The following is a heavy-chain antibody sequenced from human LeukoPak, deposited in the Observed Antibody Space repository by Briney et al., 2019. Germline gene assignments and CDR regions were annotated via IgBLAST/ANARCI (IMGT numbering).Heavy chain of an antibody. CDR2: ISSSSSYI. CDR3: ARDSSTSCFDY. CDR1: GFTFSSYS. D-gene: IGHD2-2*01. V-gene: IGHV3-21*01. J-gene: IGHJ4*02. Sequence: GGSLRLSCAASGFTFSSYSMNWVCQAPGKWLEWVSSISSSSSYIYYADSVKGRFTTSRDNAKNSLYLQMNSLRAEDTAVYYCARDSSTSCFDYWGQGTLLTVSS.